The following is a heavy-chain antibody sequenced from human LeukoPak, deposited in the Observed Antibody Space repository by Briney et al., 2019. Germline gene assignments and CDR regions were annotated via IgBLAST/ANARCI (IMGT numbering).Heavy chain of an antibody. V-gene: IGHV3-23*01. CDR1: GFTFSTYA. CDR2: ISGSGGST. CDR3: AKDRVAVVPAAIDY. J-gene: IGHJ4*02. D-gene: IGHD2-2*01. Sequence: GGSLRPSCAASGFTFSTYAMGWVRQAPGKGLEWVSAISGSGGSTYYADSVKGRFTISRDNSKNTLYLQMNSLRAEDTAVYYCAKDRVAVVPAAIDYWGQGTLVTVSS.